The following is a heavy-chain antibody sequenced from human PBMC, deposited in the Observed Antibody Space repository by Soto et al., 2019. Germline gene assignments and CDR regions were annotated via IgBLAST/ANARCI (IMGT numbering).Heavy chain of an antibody. D-gene: IGHD2-2*01. Sequence: PSETLSLTCTVSGGSISSSSYYWGWIRQPPGKGLEWIGGIYYSGSTYYNPSLKSRVTISVDTSKNQFSLKLSSVTAADTAVYYCARHAKYCSSTSCYGAGYYYYYYMDVWGKGTTVTVSS. J-gene: IGHJ6*03. CDR2: IYYSGST. V-gene: IGHV4-39*01. CDR1: GGSISSSSYY. CDR3: ARHAKYCSSTSCYGAGYYYYYYMDV.